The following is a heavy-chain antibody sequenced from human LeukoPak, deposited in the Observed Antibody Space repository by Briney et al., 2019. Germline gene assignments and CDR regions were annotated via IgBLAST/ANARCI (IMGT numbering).Heavy chain of an antibody. Sequence: PGGSLRLSCAASGFPLSSYAMSWVRQAPGKGLEWVSATSSSDAGIYYADSVRGRFTISRDNSKNTLYLQMNSLRLEDAAVYFCARAPVTSCRGAYCYPFDYWGQGTQVTVSS. CDR3: ARAPVTSCRGAYCYPFDY. J-gene: IGHJ4*02. D-gene: IGHD2-21*01. V-gene: IGHV3-23*01. CDR2: TSSSDAGI. CDR1: GFPLSSYA.